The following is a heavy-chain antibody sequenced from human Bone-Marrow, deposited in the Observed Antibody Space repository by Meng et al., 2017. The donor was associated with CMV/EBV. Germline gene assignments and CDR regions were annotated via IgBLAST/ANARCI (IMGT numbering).Heavy chain of an antibody. Sequence: ESLKISCAASGFTFSSYAMSWVRQAPGKGLEWIGEINHSGSTNYNPSLKSRVTISVDTSKNQFSLKLSSVTAADTAVYYCACKKPRDVLRFLEWKNNWFDPWGQGTLVTGSS. CDR3: ACKKPRDVLRFLEWKNNWFDP. D-gene: IGHD3-3*01. V-gene: IGHV4-34*08. J-gene: IGHJ5*02. CDR2: INHSGST. CDR1: GFTFSSYA.